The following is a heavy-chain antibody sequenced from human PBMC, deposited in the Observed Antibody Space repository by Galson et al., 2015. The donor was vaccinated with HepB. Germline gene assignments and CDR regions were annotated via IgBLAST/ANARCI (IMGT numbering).Heavy chain of an antibody. CDR2: MNPNSGKI. CDR3: VRSGRSRIFGVVIGQRWFDS. V-gene: IGHV1-8*01. J-gene: IGHJ5*01. Sequence: SVKVSCKASGDTFTNYDIHWVRQATGQGLEWMGWMNPNSGKIDYAQKFQGRVTMTRSTSLSTAYMELNGLTSEDSAVYYCVRSGRSRIFGVVIGQRWFDSWGQGTLVTVSS. D-gene: IGHD3-3*01. CDR1: GDTFTNYD.